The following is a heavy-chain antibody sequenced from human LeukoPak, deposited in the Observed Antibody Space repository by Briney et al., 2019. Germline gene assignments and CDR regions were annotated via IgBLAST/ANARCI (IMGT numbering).Heavy chain of an antibody. D-gene: IGHD7-27*01. CDR3: ATSELGFFDF. CDR2: VSFDGSNK. Sequence: GGSLRLSCAGSGITFRSMHWVRQAPGKGLEWVAVVSFDGSNKYYGDSVKGRFTISRDNSKNTLYLQMNSLRAEDTAVYYCATSELGFFDFWGQGALVTVSS. CDR1: GITFRS. J-gene: IGHJ4*02. V-gene: IGHV3-30*03.